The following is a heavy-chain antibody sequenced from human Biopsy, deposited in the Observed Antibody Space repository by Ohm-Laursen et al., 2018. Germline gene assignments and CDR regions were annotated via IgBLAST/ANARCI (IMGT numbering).Heavy chain of an antibody. Sequence: SLRLSCSASGFTFSDYYMSWIRQAPGKGLEWVSYITSGVSTTDYADSVKGRFTISRDNAKSYLFLQMNSLRAEDTAVYYCARDVEGFYSYAMDVWGQGTTVTVSS. J-gene: IGHJ6*02. CDR2: ITSGVSTT. V-gene: IGHV3-11*01. D-gene: IGHD5-24*01. CDR3: ARDVEGFYSYAMDV. CDR1: GFTFSDYY.